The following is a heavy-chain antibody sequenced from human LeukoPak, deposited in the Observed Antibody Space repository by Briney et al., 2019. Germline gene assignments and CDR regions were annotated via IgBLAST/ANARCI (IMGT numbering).Heavy chain of an antibody. CDR3: ARAVRRGPKREGAFDI. Sequence: SETLSLTCTVSGGSISSYYWSWIRQPPGKGLEWIGYIYYSGSTNYNPSLKSRVTISVDTSKNQFSLKLSSVTAADTAVYYCARAVRRGPKREGAFDIWGQGTMVTVSS. J-gene: IGHJ3*02. D-gene: IGHD1-26*01. CDR2: IYYSGST. CDR1: GGSISSYY. V-gene: IGHV4-59*01.